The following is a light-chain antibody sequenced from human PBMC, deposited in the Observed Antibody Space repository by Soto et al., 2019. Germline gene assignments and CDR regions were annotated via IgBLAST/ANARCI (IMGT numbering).Light chain of an antibody. CDR1: SSDIGGYKY. J-gene: IGLJ3*02. CDR2: EVS. CDR3: TSYSRYRVLV. V-gene: IGLV2-14*01. Sequence: QSVLTQPASVSGSLGQSITISCTGTSSDIGGYKYVSWYQQHPGKAPKLIIFEVSNRPSGVSDRFSGSNSGDTASLTISGLKDEDEADYYCTSYSRYRVLVLRGGTK.